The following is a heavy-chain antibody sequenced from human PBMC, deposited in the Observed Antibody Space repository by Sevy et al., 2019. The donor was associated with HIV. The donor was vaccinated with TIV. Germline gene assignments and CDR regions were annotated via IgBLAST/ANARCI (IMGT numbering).Heavy chain of an antibody. D-gene: IGHD7-27*01. Sequence: SENLSLTCTVSGDSFSSYFWAWIRQPAGKGLEWIGRINTSGSTNYNPSLKSRVTMSVDTSKSQFSLTVTSLTAADTAIYFCARSNWVTATNGFSKSYYFDYWGQGSLVTVSS. CDR2: INTSGST. J-gene: IGHJ4*02. CDR1: GDSFSSYF. CDR3: ARSNWVTATNGFSKSYYFDY. V-gene: IGHV4-4*07.